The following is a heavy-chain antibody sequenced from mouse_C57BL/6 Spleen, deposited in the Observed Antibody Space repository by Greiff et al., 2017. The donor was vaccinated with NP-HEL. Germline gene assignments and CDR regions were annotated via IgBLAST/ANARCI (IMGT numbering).Heavy chain of an antibody. D-gene: IGHD3-2*02. J-gene: IGHJ3*01. V-gene: IGHV1-61*01. CDR3: ARGGQLRLRGFAY. CDR1: GYTFTSYW. CDR2: IYPSDSET. Sequence: QVQLKQPGAELVRPGSSVKLSCKASGYTFTSYWLDWVKQRPGQGLEWIGNIYPSDSETHYNQKFKDKATLTVDKSSSTAYMQLSSLTSEDSAVYYCARGGQLRLRGFAYWGQGTLVTVSA.